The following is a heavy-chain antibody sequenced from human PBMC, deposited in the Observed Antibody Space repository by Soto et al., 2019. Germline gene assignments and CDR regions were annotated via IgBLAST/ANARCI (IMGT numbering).Heavy chain of an antibody. D-gene: IGHD2-15*01. Sequence: WTWLRQPPGKGLEWIGEINHSGSTNYNPSLKSRVTISVDTSKNQFSLKLSSVTAADTALYYCARGVRCTAGGCSSDLVDYWGQGTLVTVSS. V-gene: IGHV4-34*01. J-gene: IGHJ4*02. CDR3: ARGVRCTAGGCSSDLVDY. CDR2: INHSGST.